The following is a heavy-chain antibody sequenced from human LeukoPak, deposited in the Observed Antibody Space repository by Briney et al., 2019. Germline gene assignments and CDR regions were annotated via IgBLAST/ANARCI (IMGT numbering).Heavy chain of an antibody. V-gene: IGHV3-66*01. CDR2: IYGGGST. Sequence: GGSLRLSCAASGFTFSSYWMSWVRQAPGKGLEWVSVIYGGGSTYYADSVTGRFTISRDNSKNTLYLQMNSLRAEDTAVYYCARGNLGNFDYWGQGTLVTVSS. CDR3: ARGNLGNFDY. CDR1: GFTFSSYW. D-gene: IGHD7-27*01. J-gene: IGHJ4*02.